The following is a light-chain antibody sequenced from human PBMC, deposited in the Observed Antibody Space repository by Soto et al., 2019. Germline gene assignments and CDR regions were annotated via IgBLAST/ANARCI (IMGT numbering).Light chain of an antibody. J-gene: IGKJ1*01. V-gene: IGKV3-15*01. CDR3: QQYNNWPPWT. CDR1: QSVGSN. CDR2: GAS. Sequence: ETVMTQSPATLSVFLGESTTLSCRASQSVGSNLAWYQEKPGQPPRLVIYGASTRATGIPSRFSGRGSGTEFTLTISSLQSEDFGVYYCQQYNNWPPWTFGQGTKVEMK.